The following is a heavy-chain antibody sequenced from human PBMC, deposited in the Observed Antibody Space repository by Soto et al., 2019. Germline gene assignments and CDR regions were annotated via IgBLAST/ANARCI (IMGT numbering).Heavy chain of an antibody. V-gene: IGHV3-21*01. CDR2: ISSTSTYI. J-gene: IGHJ5*02. Sequence: GGSLRLSCAASGFTFSSYSMNWVRQAPGKGLEWVSSISSTSTYIFYADSMKGRFTISRDNAKNSLYLQMNSLRVEDTAVYYCACWGQLDPCRERPPVP. D-gene: IGHD3-16*01. CDR3: ACWGQLDP. CDR1: GFTFSSYS.